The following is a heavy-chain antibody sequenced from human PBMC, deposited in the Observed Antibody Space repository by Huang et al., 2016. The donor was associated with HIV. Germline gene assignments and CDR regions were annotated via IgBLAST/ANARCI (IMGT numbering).Heavy chain of an antibody. V-gene: IGHV3-7*01. CDR2: IKQDGSEK. Sequence: EVQLVESGGGLVQPGGSLRLSCAASKFTFSSYWMSWVRQAPGKGLEWVANIKQDGSEKHYVDSVKGRFTISRDNAKNSLYLQMNSLRAEDTAVYYCARMTRLRNYFDYWGQGTLVTVSS. CDR1: KFTFSSYW. J-gene: IGHJ4*02. CDR3: ARMTRLRNYFDY. D-gene: IGHD4-17*01.